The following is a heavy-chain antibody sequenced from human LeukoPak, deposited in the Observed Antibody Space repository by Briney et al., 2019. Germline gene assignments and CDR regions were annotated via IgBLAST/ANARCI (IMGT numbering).Heavy chain of an antibody. V-gene: IGHV4-34*01. CDR2: INHSGST. Sequence: SETLSLTCAVYGGSFSGYYWSWIRQPPGKGLEWIGEINHSGSTNYNPSLKSRVTISVDKSKNQFSLKLSSVTAADTAVYYCARTSSSSWYWNAFDIWGQGTMVTVSS. CDR1: GGSFSGYY. CDR3: ARTSSSSWYWNAFDI. D-gene: IGHD6-13*01. J-gene: IGHJ3*02.